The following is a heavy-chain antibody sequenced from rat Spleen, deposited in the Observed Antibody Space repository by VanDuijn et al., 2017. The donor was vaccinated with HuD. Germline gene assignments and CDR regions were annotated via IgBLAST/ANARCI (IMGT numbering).Heavy chain of an antibody. V-gene: IGHV5-27*01. CDR1: GLSFSNYD. CDR3: TRGTYFRH. D-gene: IGHD4-6*01. J-gene: IGHJ2*01. Sequence: EVQLVESGGGLVQPGRSMKLSCAASGLSFSNYDMAWVRQAPTRGLEWVAYVSFDGGSTYYRDSVKGRFTISRDIAKTTLYLHMTSLRSEDTATYYCTRGTYFRHWGQGVMVTVSS. CDR2: VSFDGGST.